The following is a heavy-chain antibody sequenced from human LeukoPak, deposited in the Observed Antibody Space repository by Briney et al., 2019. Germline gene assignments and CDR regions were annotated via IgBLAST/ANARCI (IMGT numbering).Heavy chain of an antibody. CDR1: GYTFTGYY. J-gene: IGHJ4*02. CDR2: INPNSGGT. D-gene: IGHD3-3*01. Sequence: ASVTVSCKASGYTFTGYYMHWVRQAPGQGLEWMGRINPNSGGTNYAQKFQGRVTMTRDTSISTAYMELSRLRSDDTAVYYCARVLHTDFGVVTAYFDYWGQGTLVTVSS. V-gene: IGHV1-2*06. CDR3: ARVLHTDFGVVTAYFDY.